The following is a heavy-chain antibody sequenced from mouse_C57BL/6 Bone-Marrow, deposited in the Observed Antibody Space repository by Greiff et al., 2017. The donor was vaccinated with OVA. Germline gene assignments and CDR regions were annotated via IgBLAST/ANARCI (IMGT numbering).Heavy chain of an antibody. CDR3: ARHGYYGSSTGAMDY. CDR1: GFTFSSYG. D-gene: IGHD1-1*01. CDR2: ISSGGSYT. Sequence: DVHLVESGGDLVKPGGSLKLSCAASGFTFSSYGMSWVRQTPDKRLEWVATISSGGSYTYYPDSVKGRFTISRDNAKNTLYLQMSSLKSEDTAMYYCARHGYYGSSTGAMDYWGQGTSVTVSS. V-gene: IGHV5-6*01. J-gene: IGHJ4*01.